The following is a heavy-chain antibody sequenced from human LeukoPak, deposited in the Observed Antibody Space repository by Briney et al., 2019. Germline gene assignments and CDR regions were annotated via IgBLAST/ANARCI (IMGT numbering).Heavy chain of an antibody. CDR3: ARATLDSSSWYEYYYYYYYMDV. CDR2: IYSGGST. Sequence: PGGSLRLSCAASGFTVSSNYMSWVRQAPGKGLEWVSVIYSGGSTYYADSVKGRFTISRDNSKNTLYLQMNSLRAEDTAVYYCARATLDSSSWYEYYYYYYYMDVWGKGTTVTVS. D-gene: IGHD6-13*01. CDR1: GFTVSSNY. J-gene: IGHJ6*03. V-gene: IGHV3-53*01.